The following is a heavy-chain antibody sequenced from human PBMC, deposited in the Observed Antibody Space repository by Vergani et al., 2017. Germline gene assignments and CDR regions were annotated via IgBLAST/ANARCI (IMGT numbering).Heavy chain of an antibody. J-gene: IGHJ5*02. CDR2: IIPILGIA. Sequence: QVQLVQSGAEVKKPGSSVKVSCKASGGTFSSYAISWVRQAPGQGLEWMGRIIPILGIANYAQKFQVRVTITADKSTSTAYMELSSLRSEDTAVYYCARDQWSVVVVPAANGFDPWGQGTLVTVSS. CDR1: GGTFSSYA. D-gene: IGHD2-2*01. V-gene: IGHV1-69*04. CDR3: ARDQWSVVVVPAANGFDP.